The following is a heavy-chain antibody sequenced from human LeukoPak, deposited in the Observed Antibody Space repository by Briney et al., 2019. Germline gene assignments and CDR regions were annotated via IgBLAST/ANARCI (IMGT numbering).Heavy chain of an antibody. V-gene: IGHV3-74*01. CDR3: ARPGVGFDY. J-gene: IGHJ4*02. CDR2: INTDGTIT. Sequence: GGSLRLSCAASGFTFSNYWMHWVRQAPGKGLVWLSRINTDGTITSYADSLEGRFTISRDNAKNTVYLQMNSLRTEDTAVYYCARPGVGFDYWGQGALVTVSS. CDR1: GFTFSNYW.